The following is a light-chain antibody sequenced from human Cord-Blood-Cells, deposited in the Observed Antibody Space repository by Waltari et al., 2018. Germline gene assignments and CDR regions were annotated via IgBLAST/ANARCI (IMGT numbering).Light chain of an antibody. J-gene: IGKJ3*01. CDR1: QSVSSSY. CDR2: GAS. CDR3: QQYGSSSFT. V-gene: IGKV3-20*01. Sequence: DIVLTQSPGTLSLSPGERATLSCRASQSVSSSYLAWYQQKPGQAPRLLIYGASSRATGIPDRFSGGGSGTDFTLTISRLEPEDFAVYYCQQYGSSSFTFGPGTKVDIK.